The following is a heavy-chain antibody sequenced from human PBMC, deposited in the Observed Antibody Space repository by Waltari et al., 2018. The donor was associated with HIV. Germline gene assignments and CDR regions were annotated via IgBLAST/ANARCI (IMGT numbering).Heavy chain of an antibody. J-gene: IGHJ4*02. Sequence: QVQLVESGGGVVQPGRSLSLSWAPSAFPCSSYGMHWVRHAPGEGLDWVAVIWFDGVNKYYADSVKGRFTISRDNSKNTLYLQMNSLRAEDTAVYYCARHPTPFTGYNSFDYWGQGTLVTVSS. CDR2: IWFDGVNK. V-gene: IGHV3-33*01. D-gene: IGHD5-12*01. CDR1: AFPCSSYG. CDR3: ARHPTPFTGYNSFDY.